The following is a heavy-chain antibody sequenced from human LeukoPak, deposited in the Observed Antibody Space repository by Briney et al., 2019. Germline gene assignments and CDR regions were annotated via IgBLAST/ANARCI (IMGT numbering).Heavy chain of an antibody. Sequence: GGSLRLSCAASGFTFSTFAMIWVRQPPGKGLEWVSSIFPSGGEIHYADSVRGRFTISRDNSKSTLSLQMNSLRAEDTAVYYCARVTGSGYYYGGDAFDIWGQGTMVTVSS. D-gene: IGHD3-22*01. CDR2: IFPSGGEI. J-gene: IGHJ3*02. CDR3: ARVTGSGYYYGGDAFDI. CDR1: GFTFSTFA. V-gene: IGHV3-23*01.